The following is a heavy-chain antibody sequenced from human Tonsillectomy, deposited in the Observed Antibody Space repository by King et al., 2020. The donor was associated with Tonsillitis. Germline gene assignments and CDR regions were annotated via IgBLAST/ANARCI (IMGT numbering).Heavy chain of an antibody. Sequence: VQLQQWGAGLLKPSETLSLTCAVYGGSFSGYYWSWIRQPPGKGLEWIGEINHSGSTNYNPSLKSRVTISVDTSKNQFSLKLSSVTAADTAVYYCARGPTMVRGVIPGWFDPWGQGTLVTVSS. V-gene: IGHV4-34*01. CDR2: INHSGST. CDR3: ARGPTMVRGVIPGWFDP. D-gene: IGHD3-10*01. CDR1: GGSFSGYY. J-gene: IGHJ5*02.